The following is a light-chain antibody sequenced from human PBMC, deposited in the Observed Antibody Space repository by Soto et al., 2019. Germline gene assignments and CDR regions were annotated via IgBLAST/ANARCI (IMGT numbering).Light chain of an antibody. Sequence: DIQMTQSPSSLSASVGDRVTITCQASQDISNNLNWYQQKPGKAPKLLIYDASNLETGVPSRFSGGGSGTDFTFTISSLQPEDIATYYCQQYDNLPGYTFGHGTKLEIK. CDR3: QQYDNLPGYT. CDR1: QDISNN. J-gene: IGKJ2*01. V-gene: IGKV1-33*01. CDR2: DAS.